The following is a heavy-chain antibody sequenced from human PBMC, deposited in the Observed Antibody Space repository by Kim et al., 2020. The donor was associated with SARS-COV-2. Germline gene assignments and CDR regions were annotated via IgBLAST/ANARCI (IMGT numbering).Heavy chain of an antibody. CDR1: GYTFTSYY. CDR2: INPGGGST. J-gene: IGHJ4*02. V-gene: IGHV1-46*01. CDR3: ARSPAYGDYSGFDY. Sequence: ASVKVSCKASGYTFTSYYMHWVRQAPGQGLEWMGIINPGGGSTSYAQNFQGKVTMTRDTSTTTVYMELSNLRSDDTAVYYCARSPAYGDYSGFDYWGQGT. D-gene: IGHD4-17*01.